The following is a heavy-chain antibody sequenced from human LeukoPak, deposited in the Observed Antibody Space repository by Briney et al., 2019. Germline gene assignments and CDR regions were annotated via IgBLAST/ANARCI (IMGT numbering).Heavy chain of an antibody. CDR3: ARDQTKRELLGGAFDY. J-gene: IGHJ4*02. V-gene: IGHV3-30-3*01. CDR2: ISYDGSNK. Sequence: GGSLRLSCAASGFTFSSYAMHWVRQAPGKGLEWVAVISYDGSNKYYADSVKGRFTISRDNSKNTLYLQMNSLRAEDTAVYYCARDQTKRELLGGAFDYWGQGTLVTVSS. CDR1: GFTFSSYA. D-gene: IGHD1-26*01.